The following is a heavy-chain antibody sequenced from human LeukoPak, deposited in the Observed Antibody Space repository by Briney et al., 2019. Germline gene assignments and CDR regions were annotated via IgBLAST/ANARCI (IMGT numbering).Heavy chain of an antibody. CDR1: GYSISSGYY. CDR2: IYHSGST. J-gene: IGHJ4*02. CDR3: ASGIAVAGPIDY. Sequence: SETLSLTCAVSGYSISSGYYWGWIRQPPGKGLEWIGSIYHSGSTNYNPSLKSRVTISVDTSKNQFSLKLSSVTAADTAVYYCASGIAVAGPIDYWGQGTLVTVSS. V-gene: IGHV4-38-2*01. D-gene: IGHD6-19*01.